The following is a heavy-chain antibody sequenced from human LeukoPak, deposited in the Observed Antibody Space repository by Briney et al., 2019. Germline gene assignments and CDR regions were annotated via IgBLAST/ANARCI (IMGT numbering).Heavy chain of an antibody. CDR3: ARTSHYVDIAATIPYGIYYFDY. D-gene: IGHD5-12*01. J-gene: IGHJ4*02. Sequence: ASVKVSCKASGYTFTGYYMHWVRQAPGQGLEWMGRINPNSGGTNYVQKLQGRVTMTTDTSTSTAYMELRSLRSDDTAVYYCARTSHYVDIAATIPYGIYYFDYWGQGTLVTVSS. CDR1: GYTFTGYY. V-gene: IGHV1-2*02. CDR2: INPNSGGT.